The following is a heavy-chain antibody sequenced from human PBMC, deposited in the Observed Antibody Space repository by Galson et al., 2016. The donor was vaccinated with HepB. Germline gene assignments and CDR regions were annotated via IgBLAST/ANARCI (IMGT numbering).Heavy chain of an antibody. CDR2: MYYSGNT. D-gene: IGHD3-3*01. CDR1: GGPIS. V-gene: IGHV4-59*08. J-gene: IGHJ4*02. Sequence: SETLSLTCTISGGPISWIRQPPGKGLEWIGYMYYSGNTNYNPSLESRATISLDTSKNQFALKLRSVTAADTAVYSCASHVPGFDFWSGCPYALWDQGTLVTVSS. CDR3: ASHVPGFDFWSGCPYAL.